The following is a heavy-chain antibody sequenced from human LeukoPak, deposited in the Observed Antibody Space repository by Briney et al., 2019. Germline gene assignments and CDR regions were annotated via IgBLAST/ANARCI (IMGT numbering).Heavy chain of an antibody. D-gene: IGHD3-10*01. CDR3: ARGPFITMVRGPIDY. CDR1: GYTFTGYY. Sequence: ASVKVSCKASGYTFTGYYMRWVRQAPGQGLEWMGWINPNSGGTNYAQKFQGRVTMTRDTSISTAYMELSRLRSDDTAVYYCARGPFITMVRGPIDYWGQGTLVTVSS. CDR2: INPNSGGT. J-gene: IGHJ4*02. V-gene: IGHV1-2*02.